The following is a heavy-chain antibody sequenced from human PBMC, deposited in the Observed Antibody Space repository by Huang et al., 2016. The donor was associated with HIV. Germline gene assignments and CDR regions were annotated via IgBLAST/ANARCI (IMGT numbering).Heavy chain of an antibody. J-gene: IGHJ3*01. D-gene: IGHD2-21*02. CDR2: IYPGDSDV. Sequence: EVQLVQSGAEMKRPGESLKISCKVSGYSFTRQWIGWVRQMPGKGPEWMGIIYPGDSDVKYSPKFQGQVTISADNSISTAYLQWKSLKVSDTAMYFCARPPTYSDDGGYYIDAFGVWGRGTMVTVS. CDR3: ARPPTYSDDGGYYIDAFGV. CDR1: GYSFTRQW. V-gene: IGHV5-51*03.